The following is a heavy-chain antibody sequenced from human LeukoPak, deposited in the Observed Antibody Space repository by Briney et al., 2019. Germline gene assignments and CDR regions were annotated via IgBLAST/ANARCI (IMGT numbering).Heavy chain of an antibody. V-gene: IGHV3-30*18. CDR3: AKAFDYCDSSGYPGDYYYGMDV. J-gene: IGHJ6*02. CDR1: GFTFSSYG. CDR2: ISYDGGNK. D-gene: IGHD3-22*01. Sequence: PGRSLRLSCAASGFTFSSYGMHWVRQAPGKGLEWVAVISYDGGNKYYADSVKGRFTISRDNSKNTLYLQMNSLRAEDTAVYYCAKAFDYCDSSGYPGDYYYGMDVWGQGTTVTVSS.